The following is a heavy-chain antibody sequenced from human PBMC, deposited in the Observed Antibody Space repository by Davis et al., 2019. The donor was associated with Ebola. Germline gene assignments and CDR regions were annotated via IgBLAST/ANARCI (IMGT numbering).Heavy chain of an antibody. D-gene: IGHD1-14*01. CDR3: ARHPPGYVMDV. V-gene: IGHV4-30-4*01. CDR1: AGSISSGDYY. CDR2: IYYSGST. J-gene: IGHJ6*02. Sequence: MPSETLSLTCTVSAGSISSGDYYWSWIRQPPGKGLEWLGYIYYSGSTYYNPSLKSRVTISVDTSKNQFSLKLGSVTAADTAVYYCARHPPGYVMDVWGQGTTVTVSS.